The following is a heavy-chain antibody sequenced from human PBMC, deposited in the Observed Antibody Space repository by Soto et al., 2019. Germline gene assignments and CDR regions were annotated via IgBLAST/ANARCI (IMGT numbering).Heavy chain of an antibody. V-gene: IGHV3-23*01. J-gene: IGHJ4*02. CDR1: GFTFSSYA. D-gene: IGHD3-3*01. CDR3: AKVPNDLRITIFGVVILHFDY. Sequence: GGSLRLSCAASGFTFSSYAMSWVRQAPGKGLEWVSAISGSGGSTYYADSVKGRFTISRDNSKNTLYLQMNSLRAEDTAVYYCAKVPNDLRITIFGVVILHFDYWGQGTLVTVSS. CDR2: ISGSGGST.